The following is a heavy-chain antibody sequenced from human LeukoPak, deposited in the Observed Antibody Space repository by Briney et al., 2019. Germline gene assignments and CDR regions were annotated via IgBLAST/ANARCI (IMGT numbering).Heavy chain of an antibody. V-gene: IGHV3-23*01. Sequence: GGSLRLSCAASTFIFSDYAMTWVRQAPGKGLEWVSTISGGGDATYYAHSVKGRFAVSRDNSKNTLYLQMNSLRAEDTAVYYCAKDGITMMVYYYYYMDVWGKGTTVTVSS. CDR1: TFIFSDYA. D-gene: IGHD3-22*01. J-gene: IGHJ6*03. CDR2: ISGGGDAT. CDR3: AKDGITMMVYYYYYMDV.